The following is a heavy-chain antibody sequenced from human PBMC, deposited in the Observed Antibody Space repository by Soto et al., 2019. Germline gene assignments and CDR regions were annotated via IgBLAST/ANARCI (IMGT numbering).Heavy chain of an antibody. CDR3: AKDAVPYNGKWDWFDS. Sequence: DVQLLESGGGLVQPGGSLTLSCAASRFTFSDFAMSWVRQAPGKGLEWVSSIGGGGSDTYYADSVKGRFTISRDNSKNTLYVQMDSLRDEDTAVYYCAKDAVPYNGKWDWFDSWGQGTLVIVS. V-gene: IGHV3-23*01. D-gene: IGHD1-20*01. J-gene: IGHJ5*01. CDR1: RFTFSDFA. CDR2: IGGGGSDT.